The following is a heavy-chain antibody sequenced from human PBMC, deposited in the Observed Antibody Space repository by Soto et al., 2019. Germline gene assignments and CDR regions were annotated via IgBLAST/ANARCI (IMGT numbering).Heavy chain of an antibody. J-gene: IGHJ3*02. Sequence: GASVKVSCKASGYTFPVYYMHWVRQAPGQGLEWMGWINPNSGGTNYAQKFQGRVTMTRDTSISTAYMELSRLRSDDTAVYSCARDQPGVRNGAFDIWGQGTMVT. V-gene: IGHV1-2*02. CDR2: INPNSGGT. CDR1: GYTFPVYY. CDR3: ARDQPGVRNGAFDI. D-gene: IGHD3-3*01.